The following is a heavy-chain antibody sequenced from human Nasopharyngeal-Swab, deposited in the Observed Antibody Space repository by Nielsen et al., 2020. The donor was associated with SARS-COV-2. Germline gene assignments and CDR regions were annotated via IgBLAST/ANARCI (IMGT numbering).Heavy chain of an antibody. D-gene: IGHD1-26*01. Sequence: GGALRLCCTTSGVTFGDYAMSWCRQAPGKGREWVGGIRSKTDGGAPEYAASVKGRFTISRDGAESIAYLQMNSLETEDTGVYYCARSVGSFYGQGAFDIWGQGTMVTVSS. J-gene: IGHJ3*02. CDR3: ARSVGSFYGQGAFDI. CDR1: GVTFGDYA. V-gene: IGHV3-49*01. CDR2: IRSKTDGGAP.